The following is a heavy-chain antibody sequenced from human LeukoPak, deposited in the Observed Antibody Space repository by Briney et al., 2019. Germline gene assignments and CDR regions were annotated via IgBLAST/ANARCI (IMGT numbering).Heavy chain of an antibody. CDR2: TYTSGST. J-gene: IGHJ6*03. CDR3: ARGTSSGVAPYYYYYYMDV. Sequence: SETLSLTCTVSGGSISSYYWSWIRQPAGKGLEWIGRTYTSGSTNYNPSLKSRVTMSVDTSKNQFSLKLSSVTAADTAVYYCARGTSSGVAPYYYYYYMDVWGKGTTVTVSS. CDR1: GGSISSYY. V-gene: IGHV4-4*07. D-gene: IGHD3-10*01.